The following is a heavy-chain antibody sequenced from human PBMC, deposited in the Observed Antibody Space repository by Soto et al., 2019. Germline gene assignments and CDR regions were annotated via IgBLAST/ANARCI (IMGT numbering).Heavy chain of an antibody. CDR2: IYYSGST. CDR1: GGSISSGGYY. CDR3: ARAPYSSGWFDAFDI. Sequence: SETLSLTXTVSGGSISSGGYYWSWIRQHPGKGLEWIGYIYYSGSTYYNPSLKSRVTISVDTSKNQFSLKLSSVTAADTAVYYCARAPYSSGWFDAFDIWGQGTMVTV. V-gene: IGHV4-31*02. D-gene: IGHD6-19*01. J-gene: IGHJ3*02.